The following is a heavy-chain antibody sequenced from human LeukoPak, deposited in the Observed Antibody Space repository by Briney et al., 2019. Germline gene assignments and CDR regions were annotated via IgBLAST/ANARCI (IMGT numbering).Heavy chain of an antibody. CDR3: ARLKAVTSYFDY. V-gene: IGHV4-4*09. J-gene: IGHJ4*02. CDR1: GGSISSYY. CDR2: IYTSGST. Sequence: PSETLSLTCTVSGGSISSYYWSWIRQPPGKGLEWIGYIYTSGSTNYNPSLKSRVTISVDTSKNQFSLKLSSVTAADTAVYYCARLKAVTSYFDYWGQGTLVTVSS. D-gene: IGHD4-17*01.